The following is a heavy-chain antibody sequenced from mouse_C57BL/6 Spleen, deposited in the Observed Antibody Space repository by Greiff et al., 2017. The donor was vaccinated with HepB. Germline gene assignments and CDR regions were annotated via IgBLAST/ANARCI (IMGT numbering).Heavy chain of an antibody. D-gene: IGHD1-1*01. CDR3: TTGATVVAEGYFDY. CDR2: IDPENGDT. V-gene: IGHV14-4*01. Sequence: VHVKQSGAELVRPGASVKLSCTASGFNIKDDYMHWVKQRPEQGLEWIGWIDPENGDTEYASKFQGKATITADTSSNTAYLQLSSLTSEDTAVYYCTTGATVVAEGYFDYWGQGTTLTVSS. CDR1: GFNIKDDY. J-gene: IGHJ2*01.